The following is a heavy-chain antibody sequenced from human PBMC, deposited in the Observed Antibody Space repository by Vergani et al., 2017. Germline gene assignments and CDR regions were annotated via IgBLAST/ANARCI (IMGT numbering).Heavy chain of an antibody. CDR3: ASHSXVEWLVKLGGIDP. CDR2: IYYSGST. V-gene: IGHV4-39*01. CDR1: GASIRSSNYY. D-gene: IGHD6-19*01. Sequence: QLQLQESGPGLVKPSATLSLTCSVSGASIRSSNYYWGWIRQPPGKGLEWIASIYYSGSTYYNPSLKSRVTISVDTSKNQFSLKLSSVTAADTAVYFCASHSXVEWLVKLGGIDPWGQGILVTVSS. J-gene: IGHJ5*02.